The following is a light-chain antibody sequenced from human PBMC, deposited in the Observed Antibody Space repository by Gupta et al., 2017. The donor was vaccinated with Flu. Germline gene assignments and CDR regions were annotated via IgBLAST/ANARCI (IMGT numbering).Light chain of an antibody. J-gene: IGLJ2*01. Sequence: SSELTQDPAVSVALGQTVRITCQGDSLRNYYASWYQQKPGQAPVLVIYGKNNRHAGIPDRISCSSSRNTAALTITGAQAEDEADDYCNSRDNKDDHSVVFGGGTKLTVL. CDR1: SLRNYY. CDR3: NSRDNKDDHSVV. CDR2: GKN. V-gene: IGLV3-19*01.